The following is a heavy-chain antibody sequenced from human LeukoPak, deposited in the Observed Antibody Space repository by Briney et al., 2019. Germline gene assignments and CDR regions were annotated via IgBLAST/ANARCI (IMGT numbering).Heavy chain of an antibody. CDR2: ISGSGGST. J-gene: IGHJ4*02. Sequence: PGGSLRLSCAASGFTFSSYAMSSVPQAPRKGLEWVSAISGSGGSTYYADSVKGRFTISRDNSKNTLYLQMNSLRAEDTAVYYCAKGPSVSLLWFGGEFDYWGQGTLVTASS. CDR3: AKGPSVSLLWFGGEFDY. D-gene: IGHD3-10*01. V-gene: IGHV3-23*01. CDR1: GFTFSSYA.